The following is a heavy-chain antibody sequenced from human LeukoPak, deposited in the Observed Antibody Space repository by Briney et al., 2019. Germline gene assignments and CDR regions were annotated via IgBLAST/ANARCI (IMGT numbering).Heavy chain of an antibody. J-gene: IGHJ3*02. CDR2: IYYSGST. Sequence: SETLSLTCTVSGGSIRSSNYYWGWIRQPPGKGLEWIGSIYYSGSTYYNPSLKSRVTISVDTSKNQFSLDLKSVTAADTAVYYCARDREGTTPSDAFDIWGQGTMVAVSS. V-gene: IGHV4-39*07. CDR3: ARDREGTTPSDAFDI. CDR1: GGSIRSSNYY. D-gene: IGHD1-1*01.